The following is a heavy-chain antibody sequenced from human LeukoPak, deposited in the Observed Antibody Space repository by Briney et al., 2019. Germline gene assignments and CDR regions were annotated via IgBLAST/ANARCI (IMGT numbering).Heavy chain of an antibody. CDR3: ARDSYDFWSGYYYYYYYGMDV. J-gene: IGHJ6*02. CDR1: GYTFTSYD. D-gene: IGHD3-3*01. CDR2: MNPNSGNT. Sequence: ASVKVSCKASGYTFTSYDINWVRQATGQGLEWMGWMNPNSGNTGYAQKFQGRVTMTRNTSISTAYMELSSLRSEDTAVYYCARDSYDFWSGYYYYYYYGMDVWGQGTTATVSS. V-gene: IGHV1-8*01.